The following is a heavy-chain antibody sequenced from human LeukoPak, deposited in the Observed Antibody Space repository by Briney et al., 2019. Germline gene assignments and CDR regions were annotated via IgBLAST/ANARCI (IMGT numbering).Heavy chain of an antibody. CDR1: GFTFSSYA. Sequence: GGSLRLSCAASGFTFSSYAMSWVRQAPGKGLEWVSAISGSGGSTSYADSVKGRFTISRDNSKNTLYLQMNSLRAEDTAVYYCAKGTEQWLVLSWFDPWGQGTLVTVSS. V-gene: IGHV3-23*01. CDR3: AKGTEQWLVLSWFDP. CDR2: ISGSGGST. D-gene: IGHD6-19*01. J-gene: IGHJ5*02.